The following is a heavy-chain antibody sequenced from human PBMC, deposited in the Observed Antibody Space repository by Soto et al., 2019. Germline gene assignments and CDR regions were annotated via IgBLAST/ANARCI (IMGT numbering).Heavy chain of an antibody. CDR1: GFTFSSYW. D-gene: IGHD2-21*01. CDR3: ARDSGYYYYYYYGMDV. CDR2: IKQDGSEK. J-gene: IGHJ6*02. Sequence: GGSLRLSCAASGFTFSSYWMSWVRQAPGKGLEWVANIKQDGSEKYYVDSVKGRFTISRDNAKNSLYLQMNSLRAEDTAVYYCARDSGYYYYYYYGMDVWGQGTTVTDAS. V-gene: IGHV3-7*04.